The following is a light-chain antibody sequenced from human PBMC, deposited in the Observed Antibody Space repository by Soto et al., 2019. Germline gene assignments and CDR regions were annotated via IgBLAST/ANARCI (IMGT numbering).Light chain of an antibody. CDR3: QSYDSSNQV. J-gene: IGLJ3*02. Sequence: NFMLTQPHSVSESPGKTVTISCTRSSGSIASNYVQWYQQRPGSAPTTVIYEDNQRPSGVPDRFSGSIDSSSNSASLTISALKTEDEADYYCQSYDSSNQVFGGGTK. CDR2: EDN. CDR1: SGSIASNY. V-gene: IGLV6-57*03.